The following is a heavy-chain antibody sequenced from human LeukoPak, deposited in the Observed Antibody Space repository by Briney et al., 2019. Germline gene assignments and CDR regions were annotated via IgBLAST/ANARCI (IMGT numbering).Heavy chain of an antibody. CDR2: ISWNSGSI. Sequence: GGSLRLSCAAPGFTFDDYAMHWVRQAPGKGLEWVSGISWNSGSIGYADSVKGRFTISRDNAKNSLYLQMNSLGAEDTALYYCAKDMGRSGWYGDYWGQGTLVTVSS. J-gene: IGHJ4*02. V-gene: IGHV3-9*01. D-gene: IGHD6-19*01. CDR1: GFTFDDYA. CDR3: AKDMGRSGWYGDY.